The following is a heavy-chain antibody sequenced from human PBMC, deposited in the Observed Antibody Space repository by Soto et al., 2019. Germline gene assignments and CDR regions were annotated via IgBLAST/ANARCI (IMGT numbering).Heavy chain of an antibody. V-gene: IGHV3-30-3*01. J-gene: IGHJ4*02. CDR2: ISYDGSNK. CDR3: ARDRQWLVTATLDY. Sequence: GGSLRLSCAASGFTFSSYAMHWVRQAPGKGLEWVAVISYDGSNKYYADSVKGRFTISRDNSKNTLYLQMNSLRAEDTAVYYCARDRQWLVTATLDYWGQGTLVTVSS. D-gene: IGHD6-19*01. CDR1: GFTFSSYA.